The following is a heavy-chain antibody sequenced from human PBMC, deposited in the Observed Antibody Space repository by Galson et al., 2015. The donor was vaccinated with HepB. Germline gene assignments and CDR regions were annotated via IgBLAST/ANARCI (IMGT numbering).Heavy chain of an antibody. CDR2: ISYDGSNK. D-gene: IGHD6-19*01. Sequence: SLRLSCAASGFTFSSYGMHWVRQAPGKGLEWVAVISYDGSNKYYADSVKGRFTISRDNSKNTLYLQMNSLRAEDTAVYYCAKNMGGSSGRDLYFDSWGQGTLVTVSS. J-gene: IGHJ4*02. V-gene: IGHV3-30*18. CDR3: AKNMGGSSGRDLYFDS. CDR1: GFTFSSYG.